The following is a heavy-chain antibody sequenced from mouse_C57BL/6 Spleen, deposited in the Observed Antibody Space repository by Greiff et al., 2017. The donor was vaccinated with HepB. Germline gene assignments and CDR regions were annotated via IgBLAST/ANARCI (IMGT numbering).Heavy chain of an antibody. CDR2: IHPNSGST. D-gene: IGHD2-3*01. CDR3: AKSDGYYVEDY. Sequence: QLQQPGAELVKPGASVKLSCKASGYTFTSYWMHWVKQRPGQGLEWIGMIHPNSGSTNYNEKFKSKATLTVDKSSSTAYMQLSSLTSEDSAVYYCAKSDGYYVEDYWGQGTSVTVSS. J-gene: IGHJ4*01. V-gene: IGHV1-64*01. CDR1: GYTFTSYW.